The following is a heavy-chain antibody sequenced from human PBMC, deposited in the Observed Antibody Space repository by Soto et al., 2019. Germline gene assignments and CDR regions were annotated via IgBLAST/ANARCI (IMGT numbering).Heavy chain of an antibody. V-gene: IGHV4-59*01. CDR1: CGSIRSYY. D-gene: IGHD3-22*01. CDR3: ARQGYYDNSGYSGTFDS. Sequence: SETLSLTCTVSCGSIRSYYWNWIRQPPGKGLEWIGYIDDSGTTNYNPSLKSRVTISVDTSKNQFSLRLNSVTAADTAVYYCARQGYYDNSGYSGTFDSWGQGFVVTVSS. J-gene: IGHJ4*02. CDR2: IDDSGTT.